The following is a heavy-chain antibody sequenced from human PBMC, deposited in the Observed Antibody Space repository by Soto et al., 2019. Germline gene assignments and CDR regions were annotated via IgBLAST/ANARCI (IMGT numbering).Heavy chain of an antibody. D-gene: IGHD2-15*01. CDR3: AKEGIVVVVAAMVQFDP. CDR2: ISGSGGST. V-gene: IGHV3-23*01. CDR1: GFTFSSDA. Sequence: GGSLRLSCAASGFTFSSDAMSWVRQAPGKGLEWVSAISGSGGSTYYADSVKGRFTISRDNSKNTLYLQMNSLRAEDTAVYYCAKEGIVVVVAAMVQFDPWGQGTLVTVSS. J-gene: IGHJ5*02.